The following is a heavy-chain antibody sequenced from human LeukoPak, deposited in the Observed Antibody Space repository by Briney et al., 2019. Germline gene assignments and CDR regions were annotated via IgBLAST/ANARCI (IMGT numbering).Heavy chain of an antibody. V-gene: IGHV3-66*02. Sequence: GGSLRLSCAACGFTVSSNYMSWVRQAPGKGLEWVSVIYSGGSTYYADSVKGRFTISRDNSKNTLYLQMNSLRAEDTAVYYCARDDYGDYPYGMDVWGQGTTVTVSS. D-gene: IGHD4-17*01. CDR3: ARDDYGDYPYGMDV. CDR1: GFTVSSNY. J-gene: IGHJ6*02. CDR2: IYSGGST.